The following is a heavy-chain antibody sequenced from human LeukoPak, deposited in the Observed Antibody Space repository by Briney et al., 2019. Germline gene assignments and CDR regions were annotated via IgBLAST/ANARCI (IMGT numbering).Heavy chain of an antibody. V-gene: IGHV1-69*05. Sequence: ASVKVSCKASGGTFSSYPISWVRQAPGQGLEWMGGIIPIFGTPNYAQKFQGRVTISTDESTSTAYMELSSLRSEDTAVYLCARDLRNWTDVLYAFDIWGQGTTVTDSS. J-gene: IGHJ3*02. CDR3: ARDLRNWTDVLYAFDI. CDR2: IIPIFGTP. D-gene: IGHD1-1*01. CDR1: GGTFSSYP.